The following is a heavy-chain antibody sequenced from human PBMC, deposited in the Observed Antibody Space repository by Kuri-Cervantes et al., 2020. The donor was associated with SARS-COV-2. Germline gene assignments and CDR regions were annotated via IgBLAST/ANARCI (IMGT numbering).Heavy chain of an antibody. CDR2: IYYSGST. J-gene: IGHJ6*02. CDR1: DGPTSSYY. V-gene: IGHV4-59*01. CDR3: ARYGGEARDYYYGMDA. D-gene: IGHD4-23*01. Sequence: GSLRPSCNVPDGPTSSYYWSWIRQRQGKGPELIGYIYYSGSTNYNPSLKSPVTISVDTSKNQFSLKLSSVTAADTAVYYCARYGGEARDYYYGMDAWSQGTTVTVSS.